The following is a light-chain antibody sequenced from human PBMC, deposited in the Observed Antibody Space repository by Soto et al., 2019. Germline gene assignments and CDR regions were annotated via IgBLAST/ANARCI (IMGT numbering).Light chain of an antibody. V-gene: IGKV3-20*01. J-gene: IGKJ2*01. CDR1: QSVSSSY. CDR2: GAS. Sequence: EMVLTQSPGTLSLSPGERATLSCRASQSVSSSYLAWHQQKPGQAPRLLIYGASSRATGIPDRFSGSGSGTDFALTISRLEPEDFAVYYCQQYGSSLYTFGQGTKLEIK. CDR3: QQYGSSLYT.